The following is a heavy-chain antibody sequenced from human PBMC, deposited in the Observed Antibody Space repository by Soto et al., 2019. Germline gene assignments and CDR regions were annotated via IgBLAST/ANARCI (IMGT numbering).Heavy chain of an antibody. CDR2: INPSGGGA. CDR3: ARAISVQNRYYFDY. V-gene: IGHV1-46*01. D-gene: IGHD3-16*01. CDR1: GYTFTSNY. Sequence: ASVKVSCKASGYTFTSNYIDWVRQAPGKGLEWMGIINPSGGGASNAQKFQGRVTMTRDTSTSTVYMELRSLRSEDTAVYYCARAISVQNRYYFDYWGQGTLVTVSS. J-gene: IGHJ4*02.